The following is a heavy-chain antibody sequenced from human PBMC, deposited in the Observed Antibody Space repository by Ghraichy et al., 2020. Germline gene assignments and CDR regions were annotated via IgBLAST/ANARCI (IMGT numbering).Heavy chain of an antibody. CDR2: IHHSGKT. Sequence: SETLSLTCTVSDGSMNSYYWSWIRQPLGKGLEWIGYIHHSGKTNYNPSLKSRLTFSLETSKNVFSLKLSSVTAADTAVYYCARGGHFYDSDGYYYLFDSWGQGAWSPSPQ. D-gene: IGHD3-22*01. CDR1: DGSMNSYY. CDR3: ARGGHFYDSDGYYYLFDS. V-gene: IGHV4-59*01. J-gene: IGHJ4*02.